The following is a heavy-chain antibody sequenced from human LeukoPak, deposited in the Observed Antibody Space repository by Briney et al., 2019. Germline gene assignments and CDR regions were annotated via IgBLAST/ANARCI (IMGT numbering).Heavy chain of an antibody. CDR1: GFTFGDYV. J-gene: IGHJ4*02. Sequence: GSLRLSCTASGFTFGDYVMSWVRQAPGKGLEWIGYIYYSGSTNYNPSLKSRVTISVDTSKNQFSLKLSSVTAADTAVYYCARTRTRITIFDYWGQGTLVTVSS. CDR2: IYYSGST. V-gene: IGHV4-59*01. CDR3: ARTRTRITIFDY. D-gene: IGHD3-9*01.